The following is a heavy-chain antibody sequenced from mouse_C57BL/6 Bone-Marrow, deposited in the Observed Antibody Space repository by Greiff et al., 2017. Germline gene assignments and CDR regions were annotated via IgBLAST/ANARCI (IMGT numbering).Heavy chain of an antibody. V-gene: IGHV1-15*01. J-gene: IGHJ3*01. D-gene: IGHD2-5*01. CDR1: GYTFTDYE. Sequence: VQLQQSGAELVRPGASVTLSCKASGYTFTDYEMHWVKQTPVHGLEWIGAIDPETGGTAYNQKFKGKAILTADKSSSTAYMELRSLTSEDSAVYYCTRQGDSNSWFAYWGQGTLVTVSA. CDR2: IDPETGGT. CDR3: TRQGDSNSWFAY.